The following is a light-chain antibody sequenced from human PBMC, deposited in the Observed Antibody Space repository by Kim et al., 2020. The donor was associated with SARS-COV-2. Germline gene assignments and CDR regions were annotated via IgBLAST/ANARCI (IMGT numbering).Light chain of an antibody. V-gene: IGLV7-43*01. CDR2: RTS. CDR1: TGAVTSAHN. Sequence: PGGTVTLTCASSTGAVTSAHNANWFQQKPGQAPRALIHRTSNRHSWTPARFPGSLLGDKAALTLSRVQPEDEADYYCLLNYGGPWVFGGGTQLTVL. J-gene: IGLJ3*02. CDR3: LLNYGGPWV.